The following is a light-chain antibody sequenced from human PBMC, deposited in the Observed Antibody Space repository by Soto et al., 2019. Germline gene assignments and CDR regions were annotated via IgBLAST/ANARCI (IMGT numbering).Light chain of an antibody. CDR1: QSVSSSY. CDR3: QQYGSSLFT. J-gene: IGKJ3*01. CDR2: GAS. Sequence: EIVLTQSPGTLSLSPGERATLSCRASQSVSSSYLAWYQQKPDQAPRLLIYGASIRATGIPDRFSGSGSGTDFTLTISRLEPEDVAVYYCQQYGSSLFTFGRGNKVDIK. V-gene: IGKV3-20*01.